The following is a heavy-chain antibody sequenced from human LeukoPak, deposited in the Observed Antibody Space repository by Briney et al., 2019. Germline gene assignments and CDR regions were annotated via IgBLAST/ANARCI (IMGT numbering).Heavy chain of an antibody. J-gene: IGHJ4*02. D-gene: IGHD3-16*01. CDR1: GFTFSSYA. Sequence: GGSLRLSCAASGFTFSSYAMNWVRQAPGKGLEWVSSISGSGGSTYYADSVKGRFTISRDNSKNTLFLQINSLKADDTAVYYCAKGGGGVLASWGQGTLVTVSS. CDR3: AKGGGGVLAS. V-gene: IGHV3-23*01. CDR2: ISGSGGST.